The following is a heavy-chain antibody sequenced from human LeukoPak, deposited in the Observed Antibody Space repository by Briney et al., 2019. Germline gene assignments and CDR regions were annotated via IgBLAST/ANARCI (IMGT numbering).Heavy chain of an antibody. J-gene: IGHJ4*02. CDR2: ISSSGSTI. CDR1: GFTFSDHI. D-gene: IGHD6-19*01. Sequence: GGSLRLSCAASGFTFSDHIMNWVRQLPGKGLEWVSYISSSGSTIYYADSVKGRFSISRDNAKNSLHLQMNSLRAEDTAVYYCARGTVAGKAPYWGQGTLVTVSS. CDR3: ARGTVAGKAPY. V-gene: IGHV3-48*01.